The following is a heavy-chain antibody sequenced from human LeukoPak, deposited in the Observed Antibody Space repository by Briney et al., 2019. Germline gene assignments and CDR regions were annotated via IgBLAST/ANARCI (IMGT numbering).Heavy chain of an antibody. CDR1: GDSVSSNSAA. CDR3: ARDFGAFGGHSGYDYFDP. V-gene: IGHV6-1*01. D-gene: IGHD5-12*01. J-gene: IGHJ5*02. CDR2: TYYRSKWYN. Sequence: SQTLSLTCAISGDSVSSNSAAWNWIRQSPSRGLEWLGRTYYRSKWYNDYAVSVKSRITINPDTSKNQFSLQLNSVTPEDTAVYYCARDFGAFGGHSGYDYFDPWGQGTLVTVSS.